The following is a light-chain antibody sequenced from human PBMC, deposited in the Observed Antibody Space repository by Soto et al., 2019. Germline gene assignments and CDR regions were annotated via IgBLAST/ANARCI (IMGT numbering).Light chain of an antibody. V-gene: IGKV3-20*01. CDR3: QQYGSSPLIS. CDR1: QTVSRN. CDR2: DIS. Sequence: EIVMTQSPATLSVSPWERATLSFMASQTVSRNLAWYQQRPGQAPRLLIYDISKRATGIPYRFSGSGAGRDFTLTISGLEPEDFAVYYCQQYGSSPLISFGQGTRLEI. J-gene: IGKJ5*01.